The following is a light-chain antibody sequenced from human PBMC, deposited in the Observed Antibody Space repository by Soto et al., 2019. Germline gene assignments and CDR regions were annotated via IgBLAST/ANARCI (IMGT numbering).Light chain of an antibody. V-gene: IGLV1-44*01. CDR2: FNN. Sequence: QSVLTQPPSASGTPGQGVTISCSGSSSDIGSNTVNWYQPLPGTAPKLLIYFNNQRPSGVPDRFSGSKSGTSASLAISGLQSEDEAQYYCAAWDDSLNGPVFGGGTKLTVL. CDR1: SSDIGSNT. J-gene: IGLJ3*02. CDR3: AAWDDSLNGPV.